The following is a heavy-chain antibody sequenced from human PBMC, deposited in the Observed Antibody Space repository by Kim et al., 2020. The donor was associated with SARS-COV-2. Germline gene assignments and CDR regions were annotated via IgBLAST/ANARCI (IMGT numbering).Heavy chain of an antibody. CDR2: ISFSGSTT. Sequence: GGSLRLSCAASGFSFNNYAMNWVRQAPGKGLEWVSTISFSGSTTYYADSVKGRFTISRDNSKNTLYLQMNGLRADDTAEYYCASSRGFYYGMDVWGQGTTVTVSS. D-gene: IGHD6-19*01. V-gene: IGHV3-23*01. CDR3: ASSRGFYYGMDV. J-gene: IGHJ6*02. CDR1: GFSFNNYA.